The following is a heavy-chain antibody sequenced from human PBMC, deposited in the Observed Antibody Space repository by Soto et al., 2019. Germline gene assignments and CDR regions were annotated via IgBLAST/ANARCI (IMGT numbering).Heavy chain of an antibody. D-gene: IGHD4-17*01. CDR1: GFTFSSYW. J-gene: IGHJ4*02. V-gene: IGHV3-74*01. Sequence: EVQLVESGGGLVQPGGSLRLSCAASGFTFSSYWMHWVRQAPGKGLVWVSRINSDGSSTSYTDSVKGRFTISRDNAKNTLYLQMNSLRAEDTAVYYCARDRYDYGDTPHFDYWGQGTLVTVSS. CDR3: ARDRYDYGDTPHFDY. CDR2: INSDGSST.